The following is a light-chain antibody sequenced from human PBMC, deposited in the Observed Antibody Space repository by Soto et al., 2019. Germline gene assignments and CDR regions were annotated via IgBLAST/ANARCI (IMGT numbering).Light chain of an antibody. CDR2: EVS. CDR1: SSDIGAYDS. J-gene: IGLJ1*01. Sequence: QSVLTQPASVSGSPGQSITISCTGSSSDIGAYDSVSWYQQHPGKAPRLVIYEVSDRPSGVSNRFSGSKSGNTASLTISGLQAEDEADYYCGSWDSSLSAYVFGTGTKVTVL. V-gene: IGLV2-14*01. CDR3: GSWDSSLSAYV.